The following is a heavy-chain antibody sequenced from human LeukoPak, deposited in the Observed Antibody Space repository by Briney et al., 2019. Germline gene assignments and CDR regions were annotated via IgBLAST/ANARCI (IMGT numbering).Heavy chain of an antibody. Sequence: ASVKVSCKASGYTFTGYYMHWVRQAPGQGFECMGWINPNSGDTNYAQKFQGRVTMTRDTSISTAHTELSRLRSDDTAVYYCARANPLYCSSTTCLFDYWGQGTLVTVSS. J-gene: IGHJ4*02. D-gene: IGHD2-2*01. CDR1: GYTFTGYY. CDR2: INPNSGDT. V-gene: IGHV1-2*02. CDR3: ARANPLYCSSTTCLFDY.